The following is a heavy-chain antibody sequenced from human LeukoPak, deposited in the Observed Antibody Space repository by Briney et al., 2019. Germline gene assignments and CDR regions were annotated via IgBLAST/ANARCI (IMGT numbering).Heavy chain of an antibody. CDR1: GYTFTSYG. J-gene: IGHJ4*02. Sequence: ASVKASCKASGYTFTSYGISWVRQAPGQGLEWMGWISAYNGITNYAQKLQGRVTMTTDTSTSTAYMELRSLRSDDTAVYYCARGSKLHYSSSPKDYWGQGTLVTVSS. D-gene: IGHD6-6*01. V-gene: IGHV1-18*01. CDR2: ISAYNGIT. CDR3: ARGSKLHYSSSPKDY.